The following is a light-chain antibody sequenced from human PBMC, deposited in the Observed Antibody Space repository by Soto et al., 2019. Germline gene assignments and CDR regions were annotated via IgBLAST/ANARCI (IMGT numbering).Light chain of an antibody. J-gene: IGLJ7*01. Sequence: QSVLTQPPSASGPPGQKVTISCSGSSSNIGSNYVFWYQQLPGTAPKLLMFRNNKRPSGVPDRFSGSKSGTLASLAISGLRSEDEANYYCAAWDGSLSGPVFGGGTQLTVL. CDR1: SSNIGSNY. V-gene: IGLV1-47*01. CDR2: RNN. CDR3: AAWDGSLSGPV.